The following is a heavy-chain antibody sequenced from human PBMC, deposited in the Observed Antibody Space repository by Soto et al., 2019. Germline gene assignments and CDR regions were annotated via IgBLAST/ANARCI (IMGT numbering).Heavy chain of an antibody. CDR2: INHSGST. CDR1: GGSFSGYY. J-gene: IGHJ4*02. Sequence: PSETLSLTCAVYGGSFSGYYWSWIRQPPGKGLEWIGEINHSGSTNYNPSLKSRVTISVDTSKNQFSLKLSSVTAADTAVYYCARGPAYGSGSSYFDYWGQGTLVTVS. V-gene: IGHV4-34*01. D-gene: IGHD3-10*01. CDR3: ARGPAYGSGSSYFDY.